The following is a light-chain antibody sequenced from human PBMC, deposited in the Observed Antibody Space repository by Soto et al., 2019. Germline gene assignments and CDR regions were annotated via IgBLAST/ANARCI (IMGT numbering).Light chain of an antibody. V-gene: IGKV3-20*01. J-gene: IGKJ2*01. CDR2: GAS. CDR1: QSVNSGY. Sequence: EIVLTQSPGTLSLSLGESATLSCRASQSVNSGYVGWYQQKPGQAPRLLIYGASSRATGIPDRFSGTGSGTDFNLTISRLEPDDFAVYYCQHYGNSPLTFGQGTKLEIK. CDR3: QHYGNSPLT.